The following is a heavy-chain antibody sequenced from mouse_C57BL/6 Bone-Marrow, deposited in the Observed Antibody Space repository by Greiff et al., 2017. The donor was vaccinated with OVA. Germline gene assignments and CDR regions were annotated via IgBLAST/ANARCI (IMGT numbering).Heavy chain of an antibody. J-gene: IGHJ2*01. D-gene: IGHD1-1*01. CDR1: GFNIKDDY. Sequence: VQLQQSGSELVRPGASVKLSCTASGFNIKDDYMHWVKQRPEQGLEWIGWIDPENGDTEYASKFQGKATITADTSSNTAYLQLSSLTSEDTAVYYCTTGSGGYGSSYYFDDWGQGTTLTVSS. V-gene: IGHV14-4*01. CDR3: TTGSGGYGSSYYFDD. CDR2: IDPENGDT.